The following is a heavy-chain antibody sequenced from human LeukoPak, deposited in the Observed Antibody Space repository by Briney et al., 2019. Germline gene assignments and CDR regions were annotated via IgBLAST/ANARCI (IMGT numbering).Heavy chain of an antibody. CDR1: GGTFSRYA. V-gene: IGHV1-69*01. CDR2: IIPIFGTA. CDR3: ARSPGGDPRGRLDH. D-gene: IGHD3-16*01. Sequence: SVKVSCEASGGTFSRYAISWVRQAPGQGLEWMGGIIPIFGTANYAQKFQGRVTITADESTSTAYMEMSSLRSEDTAVYYCARSPGGDPRGRLDHWGQGTLVTVSS. J-gene: IGHJ4*02.